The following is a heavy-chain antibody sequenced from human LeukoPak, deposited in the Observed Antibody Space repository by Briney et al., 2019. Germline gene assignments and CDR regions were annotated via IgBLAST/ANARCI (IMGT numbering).Heavy chain of an antibody. D-gene: IGHD4-11*01. CDR2: INWNGVST. V-gene: IGHV3-20*04. CDR1: GFTFDDYG. Sequence: GGSLRLSCAASGFTFDDYGMRWLRQAPGKGLEWVSGINWNGVSTSYVDSVKGRFTISRDNAKNSLYLQMNSLRAEDTALYYCARALSNYVDYHYYYYMDVWGKGTTVTVSS. J-gene: IGHJ6*03. CDR3: ARALSNYVDYHYYYYMDV.